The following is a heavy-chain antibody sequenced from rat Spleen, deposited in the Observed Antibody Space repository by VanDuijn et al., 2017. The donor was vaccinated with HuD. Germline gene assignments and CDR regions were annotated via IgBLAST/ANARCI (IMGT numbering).Heavy chain of an antibody. D-gene: IGHD1-9*01. CDR2: INTDGGST. Sequence: EVQLVESGGDLVQPGRSLKLSCAASGFTFSSYWMHWIRQAPGKGLEWVSSINTDGGSTYYPDSVKGRFTISRDNAENTVYLQMDSLRSEDSATYYCARHGIHTTGIPTDYFDYWGQGVMVTVSS. CDR1: GFTFSSYW. J-gene: IGHJ2*01. V-gene: IGHV5-58*01. CDR3: ARHGIHTTGIPTDYFDY.